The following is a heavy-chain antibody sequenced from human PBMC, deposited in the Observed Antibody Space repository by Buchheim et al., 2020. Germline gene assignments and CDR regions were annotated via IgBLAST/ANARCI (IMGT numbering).Heavy chain of an antibody. V-gene: IGHV3-74*01. D-gene: IGHD1-26*01. CDR2: ISGDGSTT. CDR1: GFTFSTYW. CDR3: ARELPFDY. Sequence: EVQLVESGGDLVQPGGSLRLSCAASGFTFSTYWMHWVRQAPGKGLVWVSRISGDGSTTTYADSVKGRFTISRENDKNTRFMQMNSLRAEDTAVYYCARELPFDYWGQGTL. J-gene: IGHJ4*02.